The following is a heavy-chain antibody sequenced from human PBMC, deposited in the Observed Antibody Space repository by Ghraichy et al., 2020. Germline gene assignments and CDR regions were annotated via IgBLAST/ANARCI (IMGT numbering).Heavy chain of an antibody. CDR2: IYYSGST. CDR1: GGSISSYY. Sequence: SETLSLTCTVSGGSISSYYWSWIRQPPGKGLEWIGYIYYSGSTNYNPSLKSRVTISVDTSKNQFSLKLSSVTAADTAVYYCARVVPRIAAAGTYYFDYWGQGTLVTVSS. CDR3: ARVVPRIAAAGTYYFDY. V-gene: IGHV4-59*01. J-gene: IGHJ4*02. D-gene: IGHD6-13*01.